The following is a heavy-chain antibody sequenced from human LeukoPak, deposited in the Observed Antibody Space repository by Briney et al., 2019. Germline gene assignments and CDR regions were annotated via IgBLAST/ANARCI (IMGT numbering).Heavy chain of an antibody. V-gene: IGHV3-30*04. CDR2: ISYDGTSK. J-gene: IGHJ4*02. D-gene: IGHD3-10*01. Sequence: QPGGSLKLSCAASGFTLSNYAIHWVRQAPGKGLEWVAVISYDGTSKYYADSVKGRFTISRDNSKNTLYLQMNSLRAEDTAVYYCAKDRLWFGDANVPADYWGQGTLVTVSS. CDR3: AKDRLWFGDANVPADY. CDR1: GFTLSNYA.